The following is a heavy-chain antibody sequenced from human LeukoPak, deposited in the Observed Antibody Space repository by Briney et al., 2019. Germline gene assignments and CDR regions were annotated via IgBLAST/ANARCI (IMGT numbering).Heavy chain of an antibody. CDR3: AREQRVTGRPDIDY. D-gene: IGHD6-6*01. V-gene: IGHV3-74*03. CDR1: GFTFSNHW. CDR2: ISSDGSST. Sequence: GGSLRLSCAASGFTFSNHWMNWVRQTPGKGLVWVSRISSDGSSTTYADSVKGRFTISRDNAKNTLYLQMNNLRAEDTAMYYCAREQRVTGRPDIDYWGQGTLVIVSS. J-gene: IGHJ4*02.